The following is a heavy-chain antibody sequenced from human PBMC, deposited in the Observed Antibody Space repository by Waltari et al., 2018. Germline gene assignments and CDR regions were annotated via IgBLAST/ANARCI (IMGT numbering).Heavy chain of an antibody. CDR2: IRGTGGHT. CDR3: AKDWEYCSGGSCRRPTEF. Sequence: EVQLLESGGDFVQPGGSLRLSCAGSGFTFDSPALTWVRQAPGKGLEWVAAIRGTGGHTYHAYSVKGRCTISRDNSKNTMYLQMNSLRAEDTAVYYCAKDWEYCSGGSCRRPTEFWGQGTLVTVSS. D-gene: IGHD2-15*01. CDR1: GFTFDSPA. J-gene: IGHJ4*02. V-gene: IGHV3-23*01.